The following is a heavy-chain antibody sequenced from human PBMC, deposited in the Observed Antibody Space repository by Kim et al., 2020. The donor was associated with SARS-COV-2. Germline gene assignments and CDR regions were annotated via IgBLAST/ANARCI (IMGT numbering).Heavy chain of an antibody. V-gene: IGHV4-4*02. D-gene: IGHD3-22*01. CDR3: ARDYYDSSGYLDY. J-gene: IGHJ4*02. Sequence: SPSLKRRVTISVDKSKNQFSLKLSSVTAADTAVYYCARDYYDSSGYLDYWGQGTLVTVSS.